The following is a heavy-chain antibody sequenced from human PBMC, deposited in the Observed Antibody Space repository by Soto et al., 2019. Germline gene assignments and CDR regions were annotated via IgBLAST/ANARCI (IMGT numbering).Heavy chain of an antibody. CDR1: GYSFTSYW. CDR2: IYPGDSDT. Sequence: EVQLVQSGAEVKKPGESLKISCKGSGYSFTSYWIGWVRQMPGKGLEWMGIIYPGDSDTRYSPSFQGQVTISADKSISTAYLQWSSLKASDTAMYYCARLGQQLVRPYNWFDPWGQGTLVTVSS. CDR3: ARLGQQLVRPYNWFDP. J-gene: IGHJ5*02. V-gene: IGHV5-51*01. D-gene: IGHD6-13*01.